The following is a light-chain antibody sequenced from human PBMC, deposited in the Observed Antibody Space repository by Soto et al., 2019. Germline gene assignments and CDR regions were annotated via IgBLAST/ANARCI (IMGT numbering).Light chain of an antibody. CDR2: GAS. CDR1: QSFSSNS. CDR3: QEYGNSRA. Sequence: EIVLTQSPGTLSLSPGERATLYCRASQSFSSNSLAWYQQKPGQAPRLLIYGASTRATGIPDGFTGSGSGTDFTLTISRLEPEDLAVYYCQEYGNSRAFGQGTKVDIK. J-gene: IGKJ1*01. V-gene: IGKV3-20*01.